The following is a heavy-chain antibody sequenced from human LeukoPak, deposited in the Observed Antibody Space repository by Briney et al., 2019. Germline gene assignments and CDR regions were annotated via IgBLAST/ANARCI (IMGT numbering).Heavy chain of an antibody. CDR2: INHSGST. J-gene: IGHJ5*02. CDR1: GGSFSGYY. CDR3: ARAGGHPSWGINWFDP. V-gene: IGHV4-34*01. D-gene: IGHD2-2*01. Sequence: SETLSLTCAVYGGSFSGYYWSWIRQPPGKGLEWIGEINHSGSTNYNSSLKSRVTISVDTSKNQFSLKLSSVTAADTAVYYCARAGGHPSWGINWFDPWGQGTLVTVSS.